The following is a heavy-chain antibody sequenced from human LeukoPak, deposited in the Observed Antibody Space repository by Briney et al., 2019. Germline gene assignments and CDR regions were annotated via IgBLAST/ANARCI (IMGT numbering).Heavy chain of an antibody. CDR1: GFTFSNFE. Sequence: PGGSLRLSCAASGFTFSNFEMTWVRQAPEKGLELVSYISSSGSAIYYGDSVKGRFTISRDNAKNSLYLQMNNLRAEDTAVYCCVSDAFDIWGQGTMVTVSS. J-gene: IGHJ3*02. CDR2: ISSSGSAI. CDR3: VSDAFDI. V-gene: IGHV3-48*03.